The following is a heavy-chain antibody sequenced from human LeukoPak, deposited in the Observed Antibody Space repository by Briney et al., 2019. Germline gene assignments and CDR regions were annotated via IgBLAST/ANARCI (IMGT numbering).Heavy chain of an antibody. CDR3: AKESGYDVDLDY. V-gene: IGHV3-74*01. CDR1: GFTFSTYW. Sequence: GGSLRLSCVGSGFTFSTYWMHWVRQAPGRGLVWVSGINTGGSTTSYADSVKGRFTISRDNAKNTLYLQMSSLRAEDTAVYYCAKESGYDVDLDYWGQGALVTVSS. D-gene: IGHD5-12*01. CDR2: INTGGSTT. J-gene: IGHJ4*02.